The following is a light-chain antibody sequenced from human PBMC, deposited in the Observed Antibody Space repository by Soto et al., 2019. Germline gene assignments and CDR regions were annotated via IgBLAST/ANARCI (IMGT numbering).Light chain of an antibody. CDR1: QSISNY. V-gene: IGKV3-11*01. Sequence: EIVLTQSPATLSLSPGESATLSCRASQSISNYLAWYQQKPGQAPRLLIYDASNRATGIPARFSGSGSGTDFTLTISTLEAEDFAIYYCQQRRNWPLYTFGQGTKLEIK. CDR2: DAS. J-gene: IGKJ2*01. CDR3: QQRRNWPLYT.